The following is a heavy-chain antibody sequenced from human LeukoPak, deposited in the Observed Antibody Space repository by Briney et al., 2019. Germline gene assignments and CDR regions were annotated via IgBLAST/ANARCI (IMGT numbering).Heavy chain of an antibody. CDR1: DGAIAGYS. Sequence: PSETLSLTCTVSDGAIAGYSWSWIRQPPGKGLEWIGYIYYSGSTYYNPSLKSRGTISVDTSKNQFSSKLSYRTAADTAVYYCARAPPDLRSGSYFQHWGQSALVTVSS. D-gene: IGHD1-14*01. J-gene: IGHJ1*01. V-gene: IGHV4-59*08. CDR3: ARAPPDLRSGSYFQH. CDR2: IYYSGST.